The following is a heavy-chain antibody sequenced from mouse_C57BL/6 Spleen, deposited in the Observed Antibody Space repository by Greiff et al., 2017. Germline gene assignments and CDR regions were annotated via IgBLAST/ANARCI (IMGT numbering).Heavy chain of an antibody. V-gene: IGHV8-12*01. CDR3: TRGLYHYAMDY. Sequence: QVTLQVCGPGILQSSQTLSLTCSFSGFSLSTSGMGVSWIRQPSGKGLEWLAHIYWDDDKRYNPSLKSRLTISKDTPRNQVFFKITSVDTADTATYYCTRGLYHYAMDYWGQGTSVTVSS. J-gene: IGHJ4*01. D-gene: IGHD1-3*01. CDR2: IYWDDDK. CDR1: GFSLSTSGMG.